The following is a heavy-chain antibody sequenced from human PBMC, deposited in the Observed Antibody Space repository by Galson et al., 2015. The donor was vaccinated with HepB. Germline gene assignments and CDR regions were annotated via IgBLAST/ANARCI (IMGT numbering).Heavy chain of an antibody. D-gene: IGHD1-1*01. CDR3: ARVQLTPPGDWFDP. CDR2: IYYSGST. J-gene: IGHJ5*02. V-gene: IGHV4-61*01. CDR1: GGSVSSGSYY. Sequence: SETLSLTCTVSGGSVSSGSYYWSWIRQPPGKGLEWIGYIYYSGSTNYNPSLKSRVTISVDTSKNQFSLKLSSVTAADTAVYYCARVQLTPPGDWFDPWGQGTLVTVSS.